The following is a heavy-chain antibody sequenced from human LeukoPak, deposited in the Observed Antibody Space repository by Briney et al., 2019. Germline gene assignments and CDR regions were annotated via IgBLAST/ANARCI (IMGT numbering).Heavy chain of an antibody. CDR2: ISYDGSNK. Sequence: PGGSLRLSCAASGFTFSSYAMHWVRQAPGKGLEWVAVISYDGSNKYYADSVKGRFTISRDNSKNTLYLQMNSLRAEGTAVYYCARDSLDYDILTGCDYWGQGTLVTVSS. CDR3: ARDSLDYDILTGCDY. CDR1: GFTFSSYA. D-gene: IGHD3-9*01. J-gene: IGHJ4*02. V-gene: IGHV3-30*04.